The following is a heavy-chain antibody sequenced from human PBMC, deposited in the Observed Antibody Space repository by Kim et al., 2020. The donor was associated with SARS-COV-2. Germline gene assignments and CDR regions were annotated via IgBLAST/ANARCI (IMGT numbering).Heavy chain of an antibody. V-gene: IGHV1-46*01. J-gene: IGHJ6*02. D-gene: IGHD2-15*01. Sequence: ASVKVSCKASGYTFTTYYMHWVRQAPGQGLEWMGIINPSGGSTNYAQKFQGRVTMTRDTSTSTVYMELSSLRSEDTAVYYCARDLTVVAGNYYYYYGVDVWGQGTTGTVSS. CDR1: GYTFTTYY. CDR3: ARDLTVVAGNYYYYYGVDV. CDR2: INPSGGST.